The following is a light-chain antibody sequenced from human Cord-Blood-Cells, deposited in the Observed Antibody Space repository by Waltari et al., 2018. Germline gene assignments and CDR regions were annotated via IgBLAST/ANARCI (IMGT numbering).Light chain of an antibody. CDR1: QSVLYSSNNKNY. J-gene: IGKJ3*01. Sequence: DIVMTQSQDSLAVSLGERATMNCKSSQSVLYSSNNKNYLAWYQQKPGQPPKLLIYWASTRESGVPDRFSGSGSGTDFTLTISSLQAEDVAVYYCQQYYSTPLTFGPGTKVDIK. CDR2: WAS. CDR3: QQYYSTPLT. V-gene: IGKV4-1*01.